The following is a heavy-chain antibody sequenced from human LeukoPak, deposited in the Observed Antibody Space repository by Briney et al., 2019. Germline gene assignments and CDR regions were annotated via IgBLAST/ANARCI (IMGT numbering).Heavy chain of an antibody. V-gene: IGHV4-4*07. CDR3: ARSGDIIGIAAAGFDY. CDR1: GGSISSYY. Sequence: SETLSLTCTVSGGSISSYYWSWIRQPAGKGLEWIGRIYTSGSTNYNPSLKSRVTMSVDTSKNQFSLKLSSVTAADTAVYYCARSGDIIGIAAAGFDYWGQGTLVTVSS. CDR2: IYTSGST. D-gene: IGHD6-13*01. J-gene: IGHJ4*02.